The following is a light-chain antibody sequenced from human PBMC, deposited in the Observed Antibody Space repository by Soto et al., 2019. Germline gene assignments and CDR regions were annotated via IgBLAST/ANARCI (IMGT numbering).Light chain of an antibody. CDR2: HAS. V-gene: IGKV3-15*01. CDR1: QSVSDK. Sequence: DIVITQSPATVSVSPGERATLSCRASQSVSDKLAWYQQKPGQAPRLLIYHASARATGIPARFSGTGSETDFTLTISRLEPEDFAVYYCQQYDNSPTTFGQGTRLEIK. CDR3: QQYDNSPTT. J-gene: IGKJ5*01.